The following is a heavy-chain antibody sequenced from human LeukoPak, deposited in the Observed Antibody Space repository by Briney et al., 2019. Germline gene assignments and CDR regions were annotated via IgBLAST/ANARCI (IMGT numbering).Heavy chain of an antibody. CDR2: ISGSGDST. Sequence: GGSLRLSCAASGFTFSSYAMHWVRQAPGKGLEWVSAISGSGDSTYYADSVKGRFTISRDNSKNTLYLQMNSLRAKDTAVYYCAKDKYYYGSGTFHDAFDIWGQGTMVTVSS. CDR3: AKDKYYYGSGTFHDAFDI. CDR1: GFTFSSYA. J-gene: IGHJ3*02. V-gene: IGHV3-23*01. D-gene: IGHD3-10*01.